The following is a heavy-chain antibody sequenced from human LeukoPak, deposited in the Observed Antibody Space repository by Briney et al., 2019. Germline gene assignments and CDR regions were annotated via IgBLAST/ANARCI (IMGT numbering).Heavy chain of an antibody. CDR3: ARSTDY. Sequence: AGGSLRLFCSASGFTVSSNYMSWVRQAPGKGLEWVSVIDTGGTAYYADSVKGRFTISRDNSKNTLYLQMNSLRVEDTAVYYCARSTDYWGQGTLVTVSS. D-gene: IGHD2-2*01. CDR1: GFTVSSNY. J-gene: IGHJ4*02. CDR2: IDTGGTA. V-gene: IGHV3-53*01.